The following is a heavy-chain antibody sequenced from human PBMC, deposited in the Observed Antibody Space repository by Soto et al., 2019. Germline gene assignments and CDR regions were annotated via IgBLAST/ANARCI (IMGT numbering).Heavy chain of an antibody. D-gene: IGHD3-10*01. V-gene: IGHV2-5*02. CDR3: VYSSNLYYYGSGSYSGFFDP. Sequence: QITLKESGPTLVKPTQTLTLTCTFSGFSLSTSGVGVGWIRQPPGKALEWLALIYWDDDKRYSPSLKSRLTITKDTSKNQVVLTMTNMDPVDTATYYSVYSSNLYYYGSGSYSGFFDPWGQGTLVTVSS. CDR2: IYWDDDK. J-gene: IGHJ5*02. CDR1: GFSLSTSGVG.